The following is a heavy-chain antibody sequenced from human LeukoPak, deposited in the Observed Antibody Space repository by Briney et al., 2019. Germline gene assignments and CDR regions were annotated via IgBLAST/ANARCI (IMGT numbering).Heavy chain of an antibody. CDR3: ARGGDCSSTSCYSPYGMDV. D-gene: IGHD2-2*01. V-gene: IGHV4-30-2*01. Sequence: SETLSITCAVSGGTISSGGYSWSWIRQPPGKGLEWIGYIYHSGGTYYNPSLKTRVTKSSARSTNQFPLKLSSVTAADTAVYYCARGGDCSSTSCYSPYGMDVWGKGTTVTVSS. CDR1: GGTISSGGYS. CDR2: IYHSGGT. J-gene: IGHJ6*04.